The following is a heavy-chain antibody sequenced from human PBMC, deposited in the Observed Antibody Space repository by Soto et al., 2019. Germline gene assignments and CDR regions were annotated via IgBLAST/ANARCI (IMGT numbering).Heavy chain of an antibody. CDR2: INTDGNAT. Sequence: EVQVVESGGDLVQPGGSLRLSCAASGFTFSSYWMNWVRQAPGKGLVWVSRINTDGNATSYADSVKGRFTISRDNAKNTLYLQMNSLRAEDTAVYYCAELRSSTFDIWGQGTMVTVSS. V-gene: IGHV3-74*01. CDR3: AELRSSTFDI. J-gene: IGHJ3*02. CDR1: GFTFSSYW. D-gene: IGHD1-26*01.